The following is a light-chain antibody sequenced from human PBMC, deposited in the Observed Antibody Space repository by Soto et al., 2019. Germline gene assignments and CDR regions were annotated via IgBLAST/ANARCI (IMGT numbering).Light chain of an antibody. J-gene: IGKJ5*01. V-gene: IGKV1-27*01. Sequence: DIQMTQSPSSLSASVGDIVTFTCRASQDISNYLAWYQQKSGKVPKLLIYAASTLQSGVPSRFSGSGYGTDFTLTISSLEPEDFAVYYCQQRSNRPITFGQGTRLEIK. CDR3: QQRSNRPIT. CDR2: AAS. CDR1: QDISNY.